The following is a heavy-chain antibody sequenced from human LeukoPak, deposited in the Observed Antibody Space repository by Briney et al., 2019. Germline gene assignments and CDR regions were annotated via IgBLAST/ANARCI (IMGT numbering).Heavy chain of an antibody. V-gene: IGHV3-66*01. CDR2: IYSGGST. CDR3: AREPYDSSGYFDC. J-gene: IGHJ4*02. Sequence: GGSLRLSCAASGFTLRNYAMSWVRQAPGKGLEWVSVIYSGGSTYYADSVKGRFTISRDNSKNTLHLQMNSLRAEDTAVYYCAREPYDSSGYFDCWGQGTLVTVSS. D-gene: IGHD3-22*01. CDR1: GFTLRNYA.